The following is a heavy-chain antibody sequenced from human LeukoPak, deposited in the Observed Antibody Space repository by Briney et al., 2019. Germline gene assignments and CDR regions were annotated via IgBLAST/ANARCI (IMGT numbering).Heavy chain of an antibody. J-gene: IGHJ4*02. CDR2: ISTYNGDT. V-gene: IGHV1-18*01. Sequence: EASVKVSCKASGYTFITYGITWVRQAPGQGLEWMGWISTYNGDTNYAQKLQGRVTMTTDTSTYTAYMELRSLRFDDTAVYFCARGKGARDYWGQGTLVTVSS. CDR1: GYTFITYG. CDR3: ARGKGARDY.